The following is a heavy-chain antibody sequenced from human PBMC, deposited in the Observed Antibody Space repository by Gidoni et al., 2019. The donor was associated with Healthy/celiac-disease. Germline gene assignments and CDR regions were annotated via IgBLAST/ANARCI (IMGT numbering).Heavy chain of an antibody. D-gene: IGHD4-17*01. CDR3: ARDREDYGDYGGTPDAFDI. V-gene: IGHV1-18*01. CDR2: ISAYNGNT. Sequence: QVQLVQSGAEVKKPGASVKVSCKASGSTFTIYGISWVRQAPGQGLEGRGWISAYNGNTNYAQKLQGRVTMTTDTSTSTAYMELRSLRSDDTAVYYCARDREDYGDYGGTPDAFDIWGQGTMVTVSS. CDR1: GSTFTIYG. J-gene: IGHJ3*02.